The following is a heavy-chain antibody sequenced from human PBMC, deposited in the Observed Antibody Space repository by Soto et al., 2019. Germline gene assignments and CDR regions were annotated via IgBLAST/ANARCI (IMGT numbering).Heavy chain of an antibody. CDR1: GGSISSGGYY. V-gene: IGHV4-31*03. Sequence: PSETLSLTCTVSGGSISSGGYYWSWIRQHPGKGLEWIGYIYYSGSTYHNPSLKSRVTISVDTSKNQFSLKLSSVTAADTAVYYCARDNQYYYESSGYYHDYYGMDDWGQGTTVTVS. D-gene: IGHD3-22*01. CDR2: IYYSGST. CDR3: ARDNQYYYESSGYYHDYYGMDD. J-gene: IGHJ6*02.